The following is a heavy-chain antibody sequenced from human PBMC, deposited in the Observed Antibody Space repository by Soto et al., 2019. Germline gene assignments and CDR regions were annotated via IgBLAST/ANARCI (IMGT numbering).Heavy chain of an antibody. CDR2: IYYEST. CDR1: GGSISGYY. V-gene: IGHV4-59*01. Sequence: LVPLPLTCIVAGGSISGYYWRWIRQPPGKGLEWIGYIYYESTNYNPSLKSRVIISVDTSRNQFSLRLSSVTAADTAVYYCARAYYDTSGYSLDRWGQGALVTVS. J-gene: IGHJ5*02. CDR3: ARAYYDTSGYSLDR. D-gene: IGHD3-22*01.